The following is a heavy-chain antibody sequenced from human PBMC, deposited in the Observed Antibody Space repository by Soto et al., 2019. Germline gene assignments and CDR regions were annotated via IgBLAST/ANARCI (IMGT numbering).Heavy chain of an antibody. CDR3: QRVSSYDPSDYKLIGYFVT. CDR2: IYYTGNA. Sequence: SETLSLTCTVSGDSLTSHSYYWTWVRQPPGKGLEWMGNIYYTGNANYNPSLTGRVTLSVDTSRKQFSLRLTSVTTSDTAVYYCQRVSSYDPSDYKLIGYFVTGGQGTLATASS. CDR1: GDSLTSHSYY. D-gene: IGHD6-25*01. J-gene: IGHJ4*01. V-gene: IGHV4-61*01.